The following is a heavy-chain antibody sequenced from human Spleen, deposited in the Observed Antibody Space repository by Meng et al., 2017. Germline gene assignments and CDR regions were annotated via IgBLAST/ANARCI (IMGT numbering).Heavy chain of an antibody. CDR1: GFTFSSYA. CDR2: ISTSGAST. Sequence: GESLKISCAASGFTFSSYAMSWVRQAPGKGLEWVSAISTSGASTYYADSVKGRFTISRDNSENTLYLQMNSLRAEDTAVYYCAKDLNSGSYYDYWGQGTLVTVSS. D-gene: IGHD1-26*01. V-gene: IGHV3-23*01. J-gene: IGHJ4*02. CDR3: AKDLNSGSYYDY.